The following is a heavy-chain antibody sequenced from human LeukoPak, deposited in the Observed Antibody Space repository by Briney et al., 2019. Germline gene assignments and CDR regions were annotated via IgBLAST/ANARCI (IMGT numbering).Heavy chain of an antibody. CDR2: MNPKSANT. J-gene: IGHJ4*02. CDR1: GYTFTGYD. Sequence: ASVKVSCKASGYTFTGYDINWVRQAPGQGLEWMGWMNPKSANTGYVQKFQGRVTMTRNTSISTAYMEVTSLRSEDTAVYYCARGPPESSSSDYWGQGTLVTVSS. CDR3: ARGPPESSSSDY. D-gene: IGHD6-13*01. V-gene: IGHV1-8*01.